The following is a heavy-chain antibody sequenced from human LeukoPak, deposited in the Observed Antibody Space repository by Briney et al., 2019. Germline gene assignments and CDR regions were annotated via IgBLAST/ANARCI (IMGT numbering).Heavy chain of an antibody. D-gene: IGHD3-3*01. CDR3: ARGSVLRFLEWSRGEYFQH. V-gene: IGHV4-59*01. J-gene: IGHJ1*01. Sequence: SETLSLTCTVSGGSMCPYHWSWIRQPPGKGLEWTGYIYYSGSTNYNPSLKSRVTISVDTSKNQFSLKLSSVTAADTAVYYCARGSVLRFLEWSRGEYFQHWGQGTLVTVSS. CDR2: IYYSGST. CDR1: GGSMCPYH.